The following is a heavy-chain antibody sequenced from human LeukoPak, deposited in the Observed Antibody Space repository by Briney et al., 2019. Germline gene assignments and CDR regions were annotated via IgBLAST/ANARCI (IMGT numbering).Heavy chain of an antibody. CDR3: ARQVGSTTTVTRNNWFDP. Sequence: SETLSLTCTVSGGSINSYYWSWIRQPPGKGLEWIGYIYYIGSTNYNPSLKSRVTISVDTSKNQFSLRLSSVTAADTAVYYCARQVGSTTTVTRNNWFDPWGQGTLVTVSS. V-gene: IGHV4-59*08. CDR1: GGSINSYY. J-gene: IGHJ5*02. D-gene: IGHD4-17*01. CDR2: IYYIGST.